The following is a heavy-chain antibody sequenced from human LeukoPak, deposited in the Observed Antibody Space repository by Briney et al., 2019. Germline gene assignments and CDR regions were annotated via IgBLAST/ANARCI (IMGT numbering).Heavy chain of an antibody. D-gene: IGHD5-18*01. CDR1: GFTFSDYY. J-gene: IGHJ4*02. CDR3: ARVAYGYSVDY. V-gene: IGHV3-11*06. CDR2: ISSSSSYT. Sequence: SGGSLRLSCAASGFTFSDYYMSWLRQAPGKGLEWVFYISSSSSYTNYADSVKGRFTISRDNAKNSMYLQMNSLRAEDAGVYYCARVAYGYSVDYWGQGTLVTVSS.